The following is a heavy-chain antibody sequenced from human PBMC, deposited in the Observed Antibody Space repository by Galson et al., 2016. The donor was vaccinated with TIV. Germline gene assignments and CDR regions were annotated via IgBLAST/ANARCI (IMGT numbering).Heavy chain of an antibody. CDR1: GFTFNNYA. CDR3: AEYLWTYVWSTFDN. V-gene: IGHV3-23*01. Sequence: SLRLSCAASGFTFNNYAMTWVRRAPGKGLEWVSTISGTGEITVYADSVRGHFIISRDNSKNTLYLQMNNLRAEDTAVYYCAEYLWTYVWSTFDNWGQGTPVTVSS. D-gene: IGHD3/OR15-3a*01. J-gene: IGHJ4*02. CDR2: ISGTGEIT.